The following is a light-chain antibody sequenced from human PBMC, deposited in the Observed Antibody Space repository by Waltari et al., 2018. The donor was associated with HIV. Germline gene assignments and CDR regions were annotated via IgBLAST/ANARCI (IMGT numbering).Light chain of an antibody. CDR2: DNN. Sequence: QSVLTQPPSMSAAPGQNVSISCSGSNSNIGNIHVSWYQQIPATAPKLLIYDNNKRPSGIPDRFSGSKSRTSASLDITGVQTGDEADYYCGTWDGRLTAGVFGGGTKLTVL. V-gene: IGLV1-51*01. J-gene: IGLJ3*02. CDR3: GTWDGRLTAGV. CDR1: NSNIGNIH.